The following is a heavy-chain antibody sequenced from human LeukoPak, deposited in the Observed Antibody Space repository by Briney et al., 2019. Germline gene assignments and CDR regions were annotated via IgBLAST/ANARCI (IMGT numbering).Heavy chain of an antibody. CDR3: ARGYALAGGLGLDY. J-gene: IGHJ4*02. CDR2: MNPNSGNT. CDR1: GYTFTGYY. V-gene: IGHV1-8*02. D-gene: IGHD6-19*01. Sequence: ASVKVSCKASGYTFTGYYMHWVRQAPGQGLEWMGWMNPNSGNTGYAQRFQGRVTMTRNTSISTAYMELNSLRSDDTAMYYCARGYALAGGLGLDYWGQGTLVTVSS.